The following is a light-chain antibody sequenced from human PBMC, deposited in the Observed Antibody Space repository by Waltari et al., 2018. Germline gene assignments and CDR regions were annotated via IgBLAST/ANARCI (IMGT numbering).Light chain of an antibody. CDR3: QHYNSWPPIT. J-gene: IGKJ5*01. Sequence: ETVMTQSPATLSVSPGGRATLSCRATQSVSTHLAWYQQKPAQAPRLLIYGPSTRATGVPGRFSASGSGTEFTLTISSLQSEDFAVYYCQHYNSWPPITFGQGTRLEIK. V-gene: IGKV3-15*01. CDR1: QSVSTH. CDR2: GPS.